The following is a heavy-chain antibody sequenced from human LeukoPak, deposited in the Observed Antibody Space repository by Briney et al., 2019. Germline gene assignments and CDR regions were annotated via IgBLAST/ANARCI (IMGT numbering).Heavy chain of an antibody. CDR1: GFTVSSNY. D-gene: IGHD6-13*01. Sequence: GGSLRLSCAASGFTVSSNYMSWVRQAPGKGLEWVSYISSSSSTIYYGDSVKGRFTISRDNAKNSLYLQMNSLRAEDTAVYYCARDWKAAGAFDIWGQGTMVTVSS. CDR3: ARDWKAAGAFDI. V-gene: IGHV3-48*01. CDR2: ISSSSSTI. J-gene: IGHJ3*02.